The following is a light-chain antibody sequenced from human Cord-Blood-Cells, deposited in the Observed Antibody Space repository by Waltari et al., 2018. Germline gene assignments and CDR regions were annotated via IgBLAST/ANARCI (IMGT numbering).Light chain of an antibody. V-gene: IGKV1-27*01. J-gene: IGKJ4*01. CDR3: QKYNSAPLT. CDR1: QGISNY. CDR2: AAS. Sequence: DMQMTQSPSSLSASVGDRVTITRRASQGISNYLAWYQQKPEKVPKLLLYAASTLQSGVPSLCSGSGSRTDFTLTISSLQPEDVATYYCQKYNSAPLTFGGGTKVEIK.